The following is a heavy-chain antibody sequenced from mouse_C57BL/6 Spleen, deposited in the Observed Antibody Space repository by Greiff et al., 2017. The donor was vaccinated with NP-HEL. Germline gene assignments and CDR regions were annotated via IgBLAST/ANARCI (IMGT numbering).Heavy chain of an antibody. CDR2: INYDGSST. Sequence: EVKLVESEGGLVQPGSSMKLSCTASGFTFSDYYMAWVRQVPEKGLEWVANINYDGSSTYYLDSLKSRFIISRDNAKNILYLQMSSLKSEDTATYYCARGSYYGSSLYYAMDYWGQGTSVTVSS. J-gene: IGHJ4*01. CDR1: GFTFSDYY. V-gene: IGHV5-16*01. D-gene: IGHD1-1*01. CDR3: ARGSYYGSSLYYAMDY.